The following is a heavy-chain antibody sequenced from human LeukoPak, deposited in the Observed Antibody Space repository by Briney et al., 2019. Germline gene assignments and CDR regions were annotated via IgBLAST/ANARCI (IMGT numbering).Heavy chain of an antibody. CDR3: ARGRGRYYGMDV. D-gene: IGHD3-10*01. Sequence: SETLSLTCAVYGGSFSGYYWSWIRQPPGKGLEWIGEINHSGSTNYNPSLKSRVSTSVDTSKNQFSLKLSSVTAADTAVYCCARGRGRYYGMDVWSQGTTVTVSS. CDR1: GGSFSGYY. J-gene: IGHJ6*02. V-gene: IGHV4-34*01. CDR2: INHSGST.